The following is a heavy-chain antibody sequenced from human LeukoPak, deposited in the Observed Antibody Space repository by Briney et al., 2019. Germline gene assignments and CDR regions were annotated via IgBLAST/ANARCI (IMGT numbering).Heavy chain of an antibody. V-gene: IGHV1-46*01. D-gene: IGHD2-15*01. CDR3: ARVSDIVYSRGFDP. CDR2: INPTDGST. J-gene: IGHJ5*02. Sequence: GASVKASCKASGYSFTTYNIHWVRQAPGQGLKWMGIINPTDGSTRYAQNFQGRVTVTRDTSTSTVYMELSSLRSEDTAVYYCARVSDIVYSRGFDPWGQGTLVTVSS. CDR1: GYSFTTYN.